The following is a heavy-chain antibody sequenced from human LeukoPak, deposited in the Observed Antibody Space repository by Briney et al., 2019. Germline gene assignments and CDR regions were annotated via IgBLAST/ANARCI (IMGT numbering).Heavy chain of an antibody. CDR1: GYTFTKYG. CDR2: ISVYDGNT. J-gene: IGHJ4*02. V-gene: IGHV1-18*01. Sequence: ASVEVSCKTSGYTFTKYGISWGRQAPGQGPEWMGWISVYDGNTNYAQKLQDRLTLTTDTSTDTAHMELRSLRSDDTAVYYCVRARGDRSGYYRYWGQGTLVTVSS. CDR3: VRARGDRSGYYRY. D-gene: IGHD3-22*01.